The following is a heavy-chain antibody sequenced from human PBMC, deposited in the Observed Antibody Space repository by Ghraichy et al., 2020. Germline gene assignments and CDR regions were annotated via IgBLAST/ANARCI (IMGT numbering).Heavy chain of an antibody. J-gene: IGHJ6*02. D-gene: IGHD4-17*01. Sequence: SQTLSLTCAISGGSVSSNSAAWNWIRQSPSRGLEWLGRTYYRSKWYNDYAVSVKSRITINPDTSKNQFSLQLNSVTPEDTAVYYCARELVDYGDYLYYYYGMDVWGQGTTVTVSS. CDR1: GGSVSSNSAA. CDR2: TYYRSKWYN. CDR3: ARELVDYGDYLYYYYGMDV. V-gene: IGHV6-1*01.